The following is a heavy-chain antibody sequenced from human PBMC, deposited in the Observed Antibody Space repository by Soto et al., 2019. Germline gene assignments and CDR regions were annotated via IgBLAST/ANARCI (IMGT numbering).Heavy chain of an antibody. J-gene: IGHJ5*01. Sequence: SETLSLTCAVYGGSFSGYYWSWIRQPPGKGLEWIGEINHSGSTKYSPSLKSRATMSVDTSKKQFSLKLNSVTAADTAVYYCARESTVAGTDNWFDSWGQGTLVTVSS. V-gene: IGHV4-34*01. CDR1: GGSFSGYY. D-gene: IGHD6-13*01. CDR3: ARESTVAGTDNWFDS. CDR2: INHSGST.